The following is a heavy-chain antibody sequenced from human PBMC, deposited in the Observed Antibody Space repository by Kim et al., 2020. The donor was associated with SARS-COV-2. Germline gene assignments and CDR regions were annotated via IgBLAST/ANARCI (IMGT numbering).Heavy chain of an antibody. CDR2: INHSGST. CDR1: GGSFSGYY. CDR3: ARALRYFDWFRGPGDAFDI. Sequence: SETLSLTCAVYGGSFSGYYWSWIRQPPGKGLEWIGEINHSGSTNYNPSLKSRVTISVDTSKNQFSLKLSSVTAADTAVYYCARALRYFDWFRGPGDAFDIWGQGTMVTVSS. J-gene: IGHJ3*02. D-gene: IGHD3-9*01. V-gene: IGHV4-34*01.